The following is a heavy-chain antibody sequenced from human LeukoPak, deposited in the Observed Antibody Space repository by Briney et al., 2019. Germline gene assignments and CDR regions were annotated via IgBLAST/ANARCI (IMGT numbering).Heavy chain of an antibody. CDR3: ATAPRGEYLHN. CDR2: FYYSGDA. V-gene: IGHV4-61*05. J-gene: IGHJ4*02. CDR1: GGSISSSNNY. D-gene: IGHD2/OR15-2a*01. Sequence: PSETLSLTCTVSGGSISSSNNYWGWIRQPPGKGLEWIGNFYYSGDAKYNSSLKSRVTMSVDMSKDQFSLNLTSVTAADTAVYCCATAPRGEYLHNWGQGTLVTVSS.